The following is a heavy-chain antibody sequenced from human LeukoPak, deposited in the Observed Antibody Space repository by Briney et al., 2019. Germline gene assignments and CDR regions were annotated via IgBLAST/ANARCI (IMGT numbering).Heavy chain of an antibody. CDR3: ARDRRLYYDSSGGAFDI. J-gene: IGHJ3*02. Sequence: ASVKVSCKATGYTFTGYYMHWVRQAPGQGLEWMGWINPNSGGTNYAQKFQGRVTMTRDTSISTAYMEPSRLRSDDTAVYYCARDRRLYYDSSGGAFDIWGQGTMVTVSS. V-gene: IGHV1-2*02. CDR2: INPNSGGT. D-gene: IGHD3-22*01. CDR1: GYTFTGYY.